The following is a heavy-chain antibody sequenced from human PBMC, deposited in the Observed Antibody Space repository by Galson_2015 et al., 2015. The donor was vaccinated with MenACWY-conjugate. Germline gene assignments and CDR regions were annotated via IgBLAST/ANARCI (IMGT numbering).Heavy chain of an antibody. J-gene: IGHJ4*02. D-gene: IGHD6-13*01. CDR2: IYSGGST. CDR3: SGAGSWSVYYFDY. CDR1: GFTVSSNF. V-gene: IGHV3-53*01. Sequence: SLRLSCAASGFTVSSNFMSWVRQAPGKGLEWVSLIYSGGSTYYGDSVKGRFTISRDNSKNTLYLQMNSLRAEDTAVYYCSGAGSWSVYYFDYWGQGTLVTVSS.